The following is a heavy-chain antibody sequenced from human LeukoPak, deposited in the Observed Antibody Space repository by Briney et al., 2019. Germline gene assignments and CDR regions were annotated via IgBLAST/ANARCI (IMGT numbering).Heavy chain of an antibody. J-gene: IGHJ5*02. V-gene: IGHV1-8*01. CDR3: VRDGEGVAISVNYWFDP. Sequence: ASVKVPCKASGFTFTSYDINWVRQASGQGLEWMGWMNPNNGNTGYAQKFQGRVTMTRDTSISTAYMELGGLRSEDTAVYYCVRDGEGVAISVNYWFDPWGQGTLVTVSS. D-gene: IGHD3-10*01. CDR1: GFTFTSYD. CDR2: MNPNNGNT.